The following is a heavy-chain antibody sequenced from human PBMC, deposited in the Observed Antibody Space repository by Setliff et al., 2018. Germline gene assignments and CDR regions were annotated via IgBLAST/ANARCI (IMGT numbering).Heavy chain of an antibody. D-gene: IGHD3-16*02. J-gene: IGHJ6*03. CDR3: ARSLSFLGGYYYYYMDV. Sequence: ASVKVSCKASGYTFTSYYMHWVRQAPGQGLEWMGIVNPSGGSTSDAQKFQGRVTMTRDTSTSTVYMELSSLRSEDTAVYYCARSLSFLGGYYYYYMDVWGKGTTVTVSS. CDR1: GYTFTSYY. CDR2: VNPSGGST. V-gene: IGHV1-46*01.